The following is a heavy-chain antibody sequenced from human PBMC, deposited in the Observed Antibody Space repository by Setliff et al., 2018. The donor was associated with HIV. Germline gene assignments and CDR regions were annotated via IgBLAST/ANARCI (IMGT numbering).Heavy chain of an antibody. CDR2: INPSDNRT. J-gene: IGHJ4*02. Sequence: ASVKVSCKASGYTFNNYYMHWVRQAPGQELEWMGIINPSDNRTYYGQKFQGRVTMTRDTSTSSVNMELRSLRSEDTAVYYCARAYYDSVWGSHRYRFYYFDYWGQGSLVTVSS. CDR1: GYTFNNYY. CDR3: ARAYYDSVWGSHRYRFYYFDY. V-gene: IGHV1-46*02. D-gene: IGHD3-16*02.